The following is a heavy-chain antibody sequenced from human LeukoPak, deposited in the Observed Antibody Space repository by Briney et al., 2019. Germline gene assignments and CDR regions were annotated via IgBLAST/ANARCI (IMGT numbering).Heavy chain of an antibody. V-gene: IGHV3-48*01. D-gene: IGHD1-26*01. CDR2: ISTSDSLV. CDR1: GFSFPGYS. J-gene: IGHJ4*02. Sequence: GGSLRLSCEATGFSFPGYSFNWVRQAPGKGLDWVSYISTSDSLVYYAHSVKGRFTISRDNDRNLVYLQMDSLRVEDTAVYYCAREVGADPDYYSGHWGQGTLVTVSS. CDR3: AREVGADPDYYSGH.